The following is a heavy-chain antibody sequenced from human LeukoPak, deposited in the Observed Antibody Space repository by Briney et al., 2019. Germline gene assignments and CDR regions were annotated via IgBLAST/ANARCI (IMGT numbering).Heavy chain of an antibody. D-gene: IGHD2-2*01. J-gene: IGHJ6*03. Sequence: SETLSLTCTVSGGSISDYYWNWIRQPPGKGLEWIGYIYYSGSTTYNPSLKSRVTMSVDTAKNQFSLKLRSVTAVDTAVYYCSRGDFCSSSNCYLRPMDVWSKGTTVTVSS. CDR1: GGSISDYY. V-gene: IGHV4-59*01. CDR2: IYYSGST. CDR3: SRGDFCSSSNCYLRPMDV.